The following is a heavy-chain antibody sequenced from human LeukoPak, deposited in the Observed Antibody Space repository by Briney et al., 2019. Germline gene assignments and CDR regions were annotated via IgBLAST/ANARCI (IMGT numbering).Heavy chain of an antibody. Sequence: ASVKVSCKASGGTFSSYAINWVRQATGQGLEWMGWMNPNSGNTGYAQKFQGRVTMTRNTSISTAYMELSSLRSEDTAVYYCTTERADYWGQGTLVTVSS. CDR3: TTERADY. J-gene: IGHJ4*02. CDR2: MNPNSGNT. V-gene: IGHV1-8*02. CDR1: GGTFSSYA.